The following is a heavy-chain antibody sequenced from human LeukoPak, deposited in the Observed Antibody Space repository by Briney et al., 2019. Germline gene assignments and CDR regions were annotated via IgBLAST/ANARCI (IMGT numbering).Heavy chain of an antibody. V-gene: IGHV4-34*01. J-gene: IGHJ6*02. CDR3: ARLQTYYYFGMDV. CDR2: INHSGST. CDR1: GGSFSGYY. Sequence: SETLSLTCAVYGGSFSGYYWSWIRQPPGKGLEWIGEINHSGSTDYNPSLKSRVTISVDTSKNQFSLMLTSVTAADTAVYYCARLQTYYYFGMDVWGQGTTVTVSS.